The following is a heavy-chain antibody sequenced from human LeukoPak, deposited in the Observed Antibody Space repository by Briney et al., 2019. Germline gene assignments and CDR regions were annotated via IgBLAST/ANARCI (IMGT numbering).Heavy chain of an antibody. V-gene: IGHV4-59*01. CDR3: ARASVLLWFGDLPGAFDI. CDR2: IYYSGST. CDR1: GGSISSYY. Sequence: SETLSLTCTVSGGSISSYYGSWIRQPPGKGLEWIGYIYYSGSTNYNPSLKSRVTISVDTSKNQFSLKLSSVTAADTAVYYCARASVLLWFGDLPGAFDIWGQGTMVTVSS. D-gene: IGHD3-10*01. J-gene: IGHJ3*02.